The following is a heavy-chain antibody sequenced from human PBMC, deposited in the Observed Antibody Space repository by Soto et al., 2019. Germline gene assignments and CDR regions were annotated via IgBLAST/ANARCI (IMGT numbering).Heavy chain of an antibody. D-gene: IGHD3-3*01. V-gene: IGHV1-3*01. CDR2: INAGNGNT. Sequence: ASVKVSCKASGYTFTSYAMHWVRQAPGQRLEWMGWINAGNGNTKYSQKFQGRATITRDTSASTAYMELSSLRSEDTAVYYCARAPFPIFGVVDYYGMDVWGQGTTVTVSS. CDR1: GYTFTSYA. CDR3: ARAPFPIFGVVDYYGMDV. J-gene: IGHJ6*02.